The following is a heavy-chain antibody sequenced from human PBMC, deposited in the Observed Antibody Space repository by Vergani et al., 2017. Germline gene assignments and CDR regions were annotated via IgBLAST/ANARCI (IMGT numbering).Heavy chain of an antibody. J-gene: IGHJ4*02. CDR3: ARLSYDTTPYLQGGYDC. D-gene: IGHD3-22*01. CDR1: GFTFSSYG. V-gene: IGHV3-23*04. CDR2: ISARYPST. Sequence: DVHLAESGGGFFQPGGSLRLSCSASGFTFSSYGMHWVRQAPGKGLEWVSAISARYPSTYYADSVKGRFTISRDNSKNMLYLQMNSLRAEDTAVYYCARLSYDTTPYLQGGYDCWGQGTLVSVSS.